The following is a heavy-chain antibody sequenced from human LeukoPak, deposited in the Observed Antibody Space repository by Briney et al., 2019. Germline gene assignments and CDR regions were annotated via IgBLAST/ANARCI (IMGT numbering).Heavy chain of an antibody. D-gene: IGHD3-10*01. CDR3: ARDKSRTYGSADAFDI. V-gene: IGHV4-38-2*02. CDR1: GYSISSGYY. Sequence: SETLSLTCTVSGYSISSGYYWGWIRQPPGKGLEWIGSIDHSGGSYYNPSLKSRVTMSVDTSKNQFPLKLSSVTAADTAVYYCARDKSRTYGSADAFDIWGQGTMVTVSS. J-gene: IGHJ3*02. CDR2: IDHSGGS.